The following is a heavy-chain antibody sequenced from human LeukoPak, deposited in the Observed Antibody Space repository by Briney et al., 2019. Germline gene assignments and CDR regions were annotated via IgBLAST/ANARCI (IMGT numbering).Heavy chain of an antibody. J-gene: IGHJ1*01. CDR2: IRSKTDGGTT. D-gene: IGHD3-3*01. Sequence: EGSLRLSCAASGFTFSSYWMHWVRQAPGKGLEWVGRIRSKTDGGTTDYAVSVQGRFTISRDDSKNTLYLQMSSLKTEDTAVYYCAKHIYGVVSIQQWGQGTLVTVSS. V-gene: IGHV3-15*01. CDR3: AKHIYGVVSIQQ. CDR1: GFTFSSYW.